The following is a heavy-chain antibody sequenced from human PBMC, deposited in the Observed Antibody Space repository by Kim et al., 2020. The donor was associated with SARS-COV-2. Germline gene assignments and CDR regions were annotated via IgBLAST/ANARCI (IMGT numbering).Heavy chain of an antibody. CDR1: GFTFSSYG. CDR3: AKPQPADSSGWYAPDY. J-gene: IGHJ4*02. Sequence: GGSLRLSCAASGFTFSSYGMHWVRQAPGKGLEWVAVISYDGSNKYYADSVKGRFTISRDNSKNTLYLQMNSLRAEDTAVYYCAKPQPADSSGWYAPDYWGQGTLVTVSS. D-gene: IGHD6-19*01. V-gene: IGHV3-30*18. CDR2: ISYDGSNK.